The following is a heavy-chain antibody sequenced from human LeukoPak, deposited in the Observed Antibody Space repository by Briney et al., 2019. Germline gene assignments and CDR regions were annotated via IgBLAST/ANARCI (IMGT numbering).Heavy chain of an antibody. CDR2: VHSSGST. D-gene: IGHD3-10*01. J-gene: IGHJ4*02. CDR1: GRPISSGNYY. V-gene: IGHV4-61*02. Sequence: SQTLSLTCTVSGRPISSGNYYWNWIRQPAGKGLEWIGRVHSSGSTNHNPSLKSRVTISRDTSKNQFSVIVRPVSAADTAMYFCARSKGDYGSGSLGYWGQGILVTVSS. CDR3: ARSKGDYGSGSLGY.